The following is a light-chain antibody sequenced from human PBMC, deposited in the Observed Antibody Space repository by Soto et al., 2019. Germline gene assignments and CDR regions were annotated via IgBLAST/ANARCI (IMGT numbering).Light chain of an antibody. V-gene: IGKV1-6*01. Sequence: AIQMTQSPASLSASAGDRVTLTCRASQGIRNDLGWYQQRPGKAPKLLIYGASTLQSGVPSRFSGSASGTDFTLTISSLQPEDFATYYCLQDYDYPWTFGQGTKVEVK. J-gene: IGKJ1*01. CDR1: QGIRND. CDR2: GAS. CDR3: LQDYDYPWT.